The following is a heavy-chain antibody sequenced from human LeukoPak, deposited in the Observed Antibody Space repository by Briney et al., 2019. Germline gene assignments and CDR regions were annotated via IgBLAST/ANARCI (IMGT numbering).Heavy chain of an antibody. CDR1: GFTFSSYG. CDR3: AKMGYSSSSGDY. CDR2: ISGSGGST. Sequence: PAGTLRLSCAASGFTFSSYGMSWVRQAPGKGLEWVSAISGSGGSTYYADSVKGRFTISRDNSKNTLYLQMNSLRAEDTAVYYCAKMGYSSSSGDYWGQGTLVTVSS. J-gene: IGHJ4*02. V-gene: IGHV3-23*01. D-gene: IGHD6-6*01.